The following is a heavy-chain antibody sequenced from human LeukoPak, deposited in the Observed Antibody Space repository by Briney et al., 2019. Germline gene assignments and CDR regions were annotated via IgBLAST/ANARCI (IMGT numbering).Heavy chain of an antibody. D-gene: IGHD2-21*01. V-gene: IGHV1-18*01. CDR2: ISAYNGNT. CDR3: ARVKCGGDCYPDAFDI. CDR1: GYTFTSYG. J-gene: IGHJ3*02. Sequence: GASVKVSCKASGYTFTSYGISWVRQAPGQGLEWMGWISAYNGNTNYAQKLQGRVTMTTDTSTSTAYMELRSLRSDDTAVYYCARVKCGGDCYPDAFDIWGQGTMVTVSS.